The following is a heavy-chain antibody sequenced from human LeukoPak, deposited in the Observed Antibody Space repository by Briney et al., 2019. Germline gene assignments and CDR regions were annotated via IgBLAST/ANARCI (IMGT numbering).Heavy chain of an antibody. D-gene: IGHD3-16*01. V-gene: IGHV3-48*01. J-gene: IGHJ4*02. Sequence: GGSLRLSCAASGLSFKIFGFQWARQAPGKGLEWVSYISDKNSNIHYADSVKARFTISRDNAKNSLFLQMNSLRAEDTAVYFCVTDWLVCWGQGTLVTVSS. CDR3: VTDWLVC. CDR1: GLSFKIFG. CDR2: ISDKNSNI.